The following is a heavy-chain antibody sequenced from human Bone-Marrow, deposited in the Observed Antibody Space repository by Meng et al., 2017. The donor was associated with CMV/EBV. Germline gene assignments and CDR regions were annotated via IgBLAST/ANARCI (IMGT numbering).Heavy chain of an antibody. D-gene: IGHD6-13*01. CDR3: AHIAAAGAGYLDY. CDR2: IYHSGST. V-gene: IGHV4-38-2*01. Sequence: SEPLSLTWHLSGYFISSGYYWDWIRQSPGKGLEWIGSIYHSGSTYYNPSLKSRVTISVETSKNQFSLKLSSVTAADTAVYYCAHIAAAGAGYLDYWGQGTLVTVSS. CDR1: GYFISSGYY. J-gene: IGHJ4*02.